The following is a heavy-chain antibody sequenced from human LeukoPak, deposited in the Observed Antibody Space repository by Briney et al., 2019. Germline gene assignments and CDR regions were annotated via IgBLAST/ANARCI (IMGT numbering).Heavy chain of an antibody. CDR2: ISSSSSYI. CDR3: ARYRDRYSSSSTGRDY. V-gene: IGHV3-21*01. D-gene: IGHD6-6*01. Sequence: GGSLRLSCAASGFTFSSYSMNWVRQAPGQGLEWVSSISSSSSYIYYADSVKGRFTISRDNAKNSLYLQMNSLRAEDTAVYYCARYRDRYSSSSTGRDYWGQGTLVTVSS. CDR1: GFTFSSYS. J-gene: IGHJ4*02.